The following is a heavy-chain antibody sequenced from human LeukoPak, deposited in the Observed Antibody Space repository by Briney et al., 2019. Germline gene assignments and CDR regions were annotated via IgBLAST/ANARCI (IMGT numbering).Heavy chain of an antibody. D-gene: IGHD2-2*01. V-gene: IGHV1-2*02. J-gene: IGHJ5*02. CDR2: INPISGGT. CDR3: SRTLCGSSSCDAHEKDWFDP. CDR1: GYTFTDYY. Sequence: ASVKVSCKASGYTFTDYYIHWVRQAPGHGLEWMGWINPISGGTNYAQKFQGRATMTRDTSISTAYLDLSGLRSDDTAVYYCSRTLCGSSSCDAHEKDWFDPWGQGTLVTVSS.